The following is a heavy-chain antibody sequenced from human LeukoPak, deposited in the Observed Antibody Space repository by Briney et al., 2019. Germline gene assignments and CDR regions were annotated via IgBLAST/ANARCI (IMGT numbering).Heavy chain of an antibody. CDR2: ISSNGGST. CDR3: ARVGYHDAFDI. V-gene: IGHV3-64*01. Sequence: PGGSLRLSCAASGFTFSSYAMHWVRQAPGKGLEYVSAISSNGGSTYYANSVKGRFTISRDNSKNTLYLQMGSLRAEDMAVYYCARVGYHDAFDIWGQGTMVTVSS. J-gene: IGHJ3*02. CDR1: GFTFSSYA. D-gene: IGHD5-18*01.